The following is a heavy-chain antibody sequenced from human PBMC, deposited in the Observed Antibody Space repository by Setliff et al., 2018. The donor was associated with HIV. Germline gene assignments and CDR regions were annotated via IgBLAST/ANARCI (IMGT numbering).Heavy chain of an antibody. V-gene: IGHV3-53*01. CDR1: GFTY. Sequence: GGSLRLSCAASGFTYVAWVRQAPGKGLEWVTLIYKAGKTYYADFVKGRFTIARDDTKNTVSLQMTNLEPGDTAMYYCAKGGYGGAYYVAGYWGQGTKVTVSS. CDR2: IYKAGKT. J-gene: IGHJ4*02. D-gene: IGHD5-18*01. CDR3: AKGGYGGAYYVAGY.